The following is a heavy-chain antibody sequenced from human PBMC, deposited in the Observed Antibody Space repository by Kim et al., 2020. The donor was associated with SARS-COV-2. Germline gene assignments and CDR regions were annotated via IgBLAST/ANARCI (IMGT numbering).Heavy chain of an antibody. CDR3: ARAIIGTNTFDS. Sequence: TSYADSVKGRFTISRDNARNTLYLQMDSLRADDTAVYYCARAIIGTNTFDSWGQGTLVTVSS. CDR2: T. J-gene: IGHJ4*02. V-gene: IGHV3-74*01. D-gene: IGHD1-7*01.